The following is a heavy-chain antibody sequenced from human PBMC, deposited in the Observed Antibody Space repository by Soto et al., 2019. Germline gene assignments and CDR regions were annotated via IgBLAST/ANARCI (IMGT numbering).Heavy chain of an antibody. J-gene: IGHJ6*02. CDR1: GGTFSSYA. Sequence: AASVKVSCKASGGTFSSYAISWVRQAPGQGLERMGGIIPIFGTANYAQKFQGRVTITADKSTSTAYMELSSLRSEDTAVYYCARSIAAATYYYYGMDVWGQGTTVTVSS. CDR3: ARSIAAATYYYYGMDV. D-gene: IGHD6-13*01. V-gene: IGHV1-69*06. CDR2: IIPIFGTA.